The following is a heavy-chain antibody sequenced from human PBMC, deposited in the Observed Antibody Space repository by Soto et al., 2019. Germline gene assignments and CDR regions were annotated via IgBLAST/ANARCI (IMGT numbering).Heavy chain of an antibody. CDR1: GFTFTNYA. CDR3: VKDQILGYYGSGRGGFDV. V-gene: IGHV3-30*18. D-gene: IGHD3-10*01. Sequence: QVQLVESGGGVVQPGRSLRLSCAASGFTFTNYAMHWVRQAPGTGLEWVAVISHEGRNKYYADSVKGRFTISRDNLKNTLDLQMNSLGPEDTAVYYCVKDQILGYYGSGRGGFDVWGQGTMVTVSS. J-gene: IGHJ3*01. CDR2: ISHEGRNK.